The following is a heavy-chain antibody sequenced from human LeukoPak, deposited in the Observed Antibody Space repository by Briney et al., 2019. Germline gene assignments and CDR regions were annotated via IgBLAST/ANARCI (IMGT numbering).Heavy chain of an antibody. J-gene: IGHJ1*01. D-gene: IGHD3-22*01. CDR1: GGSISSYY. CDR2: IYYSGST. Sequence: PSETLSLTCTVSGGSISSYYRSWIRQPPGKGLEWIGYIYYSGSTNYNPSLKSRVTISVDTSKNQFSLKLSSVTAADTAVYYCARGRESSGYYYEEYFQHWGQGTLVTVSS. V-gene: IGHV4-59*01. CDR3: ARGRESSGYYYEEYFQH.